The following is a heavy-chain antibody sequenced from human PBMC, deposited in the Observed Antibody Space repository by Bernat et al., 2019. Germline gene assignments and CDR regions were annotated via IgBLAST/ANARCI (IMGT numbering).Heavy chain of an antibody. Sequence: EVQLVETGGGLIQPGGSLRLSCAASGLTVSSNHMSWVRQAPGKGLEWVSVIYSGGTQYADSVKGRFTISRDKSKNTLYLQMNSPRAEDTAVYYCARGVDGAFDIWGRGTTVTVSS. CDR3: ARGVDGAFDI. J-gene: IGHJ3*02. CDR1: GLTVSSNH. V-gene: IGHV3-53*05. CDR2: IYSGGT.